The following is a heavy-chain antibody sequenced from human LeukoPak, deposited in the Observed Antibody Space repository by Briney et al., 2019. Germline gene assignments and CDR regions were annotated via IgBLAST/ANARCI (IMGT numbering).Heavy chain of an antibody. CDR2: ISAYNGNT. CDR1: GYTFTSYG. CDR3: ARSEDYYDSSGYSPWFDP. J-gene: IGHJ5*02. Sequence: ASVKVSCKASGYTFTSYGISWVRQAPGQGLKWMGWISAYNGNTNYAQKLQGRVTMTTDTSTSTAYMELRSLRSDDTAVYYCARSEDYYDSSGYSPWFDPWGQGTLVTVSS. V-gene: IGHV1-18*01. D-gene: IGHD3-22*01.